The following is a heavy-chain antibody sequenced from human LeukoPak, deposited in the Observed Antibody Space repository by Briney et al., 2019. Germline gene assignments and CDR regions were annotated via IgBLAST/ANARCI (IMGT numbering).Heavy chain of an antibody. D-gene: IGHD6-6*01. CDR2: IKQDGSEK. CDR1: GFTFSSYW. J-gene: IGHJ3*02. CDR3: ARDGEYSSSSAAFDI. V-gene: IGHV3-7*01. Sequence: GGSLRLSCAASGFTFSSYWMSWVRQAPGKGLEWVANIKQDGSEKYYVDSVKCRFTISRDNAKNSLYLQVNSLRAEDTAVYYCARDGEYSSSSAAFDIWGQGTMVTVSS.